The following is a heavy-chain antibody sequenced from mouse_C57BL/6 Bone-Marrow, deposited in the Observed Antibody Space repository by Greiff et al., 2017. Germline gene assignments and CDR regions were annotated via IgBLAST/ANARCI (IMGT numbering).Heavy chain of an antibody. Sequence: VQLQQPGAELVMPGASVKLSCKASGYTFTSYWMHWVKQRPGQGLEWIGEIDPSDSYTNYNQKFKGKSTLTVDKSSSTAYMQLSRLTSEDSAVYYCARDYYGSIRYAMDYWGQGNSDTVSS. V-gene: IGHV1-69*01. CDR2: IDPSDSYT. CDR3: ARDYYGSIRYAMDY. CDR1: GYTFTSYW. J-gene: IGHJ4*01. D-gene: IGHD1-1*01.